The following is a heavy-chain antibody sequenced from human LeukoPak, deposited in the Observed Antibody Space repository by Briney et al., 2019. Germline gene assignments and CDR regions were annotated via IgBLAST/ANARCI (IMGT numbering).Heavy chain of an antibody. D-gene: IGHD3-22*01. Sequence: SETLSLTCAVYVRSLRVYYWSWIRQPPGKGLEWIGEINHSGSTNHSPSLKSRVTISVDTSKNQFSLKLRSVTAADTAVYYCARGPLYYYDSSSRSYYFDYWGQGTLVTVSS. CDR1: VRSLRVYY. CDR2: INHSGST. V-gene: IGHV4-34*01. CDR3: ARGPLYYYDSSSRSYYFDY. J-gene: IGHJ4*02.